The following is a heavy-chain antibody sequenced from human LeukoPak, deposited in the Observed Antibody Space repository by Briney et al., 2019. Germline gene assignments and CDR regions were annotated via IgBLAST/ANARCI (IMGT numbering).Heavy chain of an antibody. D-gene: IGHD2-21*02. V-gene: IGHV1-69*01. J-gene: IGHJ5*02. CDR2: IIPIFGTA. CDR3: ARTVTAYSWWFDP. Sequence: SVKVSCKASGGTFSSYAISWVRQAPGQGLEWMGGIIPIFGTANYAQKFQGRVTVTADESTSTACMEQSSLRSEDTAVYYCARTVTAYSWWFDPWGQGTLVTVSS. CDR1: GGTFSSYA.